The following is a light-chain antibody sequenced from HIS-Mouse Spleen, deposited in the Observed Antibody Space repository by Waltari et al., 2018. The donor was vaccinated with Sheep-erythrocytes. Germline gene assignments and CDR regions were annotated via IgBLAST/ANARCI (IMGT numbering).Light chain of an antibody. CDR3: CSYAGSSTWV. CDR1: SSDVGSYNL. CDR2: EGS. V-gene: IGLV2-23*01. J-gene: IGLJ3*02. Sequence: QSALTQPASVSGSPGQSITISCTVTSSDVGSYNLVSWYQQHPGQAPQLMIYEGSKRPSGVSNRFSGSKSGNTASLTISGLQAEDEADYYCCSYAGSSTWVFGGGTKLTVL.